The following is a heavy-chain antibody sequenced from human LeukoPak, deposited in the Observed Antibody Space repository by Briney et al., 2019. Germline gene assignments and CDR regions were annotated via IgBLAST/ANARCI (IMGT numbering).Heavy chain of an antibody. D-gene: IGHD2-2*02. Sequence: SETLSLTCTVSGGSISSGGYYWGWIRQPPGKGLEWIGSMYYSGNTYYNPSLKSRVTISVDTSKNQFSLKLSSVTAADTAVYYCARVPLGYCSSTSCYNYYYYYGMDVWGQGTTVTVSS. J-gene: IGHJ6*02. CDR1: GGSISSGGYY. CDR3: ARVPLGYCSSTSCYNYYYYYGMDV. CDR2: MYYSGNT. V-gene: IGHV4-39*07.